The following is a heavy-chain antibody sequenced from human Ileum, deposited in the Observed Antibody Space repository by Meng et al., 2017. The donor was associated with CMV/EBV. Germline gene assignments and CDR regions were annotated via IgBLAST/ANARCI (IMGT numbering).Heavy chain of an antibody. J-gene: IGHJ4*02. CDR1: GGSVSSGSYY. CDR3: ARAASPYSSSWYRD. V-gene: IGHV4-61*01. Sequence: SETLSLTCTVSGGSVSSGSYYWSWIRQPPGKGLEWIGYIYYSGSTNYNPSLKSRVTISVDTSKNQFSLKLSSVTAADPAVYYCARAASPYSSSWYRDWGQGTLVTVSS. D-gene: IGHD6-13*01. CDR2: IYYSGST.